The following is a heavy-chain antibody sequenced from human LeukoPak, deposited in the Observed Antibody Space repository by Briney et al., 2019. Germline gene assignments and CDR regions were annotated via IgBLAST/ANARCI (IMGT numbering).Heavy chain of an antibody. J-gene: IGHJ4*02. CDR3: ARGQDLRYSSGWYRSFDY. D-gene: IGHD6-19*01. V-gene: IGHV3-30-3*01. Sequence: GGSLRLSCAASGFTFSSYAMHWVRQAPGKGLEWVAVISYDGSNKYYADSVKGRFTISRDNSKNTLYLQMNSLRAEDTAVYYCARGQDLRYSSGWYRSFDYWGQGTLVTVSS. CDR2: ISYDGSNK. CDR1: GFTFSSYA.